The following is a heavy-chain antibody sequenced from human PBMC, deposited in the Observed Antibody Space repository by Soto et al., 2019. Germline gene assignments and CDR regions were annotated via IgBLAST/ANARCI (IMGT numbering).Heavy chain of an antibody. CDR3: ARTTIIVATLEYFQH. CDR2: IIPIFGTA. Sequence: QVQLVQSGAEVKKPGSSVKVSCKASGGTFSSYAISWLRQAPGQGLEWMGGIIPIFGTANYAQKVQGRVTITADESTSTAYMELSSLRSEDTAVYYCARTTIIVATLEYFQHWGQGTLVTVSS. D-gene: IGHD3-22*01. J-gene: IGHJ1*01. V-gene: IGHV1-69*01. CDR1: GGTFSSYA.